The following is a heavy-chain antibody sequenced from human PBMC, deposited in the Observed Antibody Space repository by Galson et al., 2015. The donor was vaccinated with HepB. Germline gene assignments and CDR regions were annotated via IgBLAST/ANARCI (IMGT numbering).Heavy chain of an antibody. CDR2: FDPEDGET. CDR3: ATGYHNYDYVWGSYRQGRRNWFDP. CDR1: GYTLTELS. V-gene: IGHV1-24*01. J-gene: IGHJ5*02. Sequence: SVKVSCKVSGYTLTELSMHWVRQAPGKGLEWMGGFDPEDGETIYAQKFQGRVTMTEDTSTDTAYMELSSLRSEDTAVYYCATGYHNYDYVWGSYRQGRRNWFDPWGQGTLVTVSS. D-gene: IGHD3-16*02.